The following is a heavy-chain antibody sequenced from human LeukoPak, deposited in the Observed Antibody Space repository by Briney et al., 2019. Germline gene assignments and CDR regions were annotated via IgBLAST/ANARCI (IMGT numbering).Heavy chain of an antibody. J-gene: IGHJ4*02. CDR3: AKYLGYGYYDILTGPFGPVFDY. CDR1: GFTFNRYW. D-gene: IGHD3-9*01. V-gene: IGHV3-7*03. CDR2: IKQDGSAK. Sequence: PGGSLRLSCAASGFTFNRYWMSWVRQAPGKELQWVANIKQDGSAKYYVDSVKGRFTISRDNFRNTLYLQMNSLRAEDTAVYYCAKYLGYGYYDILTGPFGPVFDYWGQGTLVTVSS.